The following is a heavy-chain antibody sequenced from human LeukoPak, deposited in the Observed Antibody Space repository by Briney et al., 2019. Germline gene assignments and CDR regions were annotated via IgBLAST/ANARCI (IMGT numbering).Heavy chain of an antibody. V-gene: IGHV3-66*02. Sequence: PGGSLRLSCAASGFTVSSNYMSWVRQAPGKGLEWVSVIYSGGSTYYADSVKGRFTISRDNSKNTLYLQMNSLRAEDTAVYYCAKDRNVGSSWYYFDYWGQGTLVTVSS. J-gene: IGHJ4*02. D-gene: IGHD6-13*01. CDR2: IYSGGST. CDR1: GFTVSSNY. CDR3: AKDRNVGSSWYYFDY.